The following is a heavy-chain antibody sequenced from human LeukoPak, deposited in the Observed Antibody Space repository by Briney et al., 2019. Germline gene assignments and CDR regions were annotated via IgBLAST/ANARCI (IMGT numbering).Heavy chain of an antibody. CDR3: AREYSSFEY. D-gene: IGHD5-18*01. J-gene: IGHJ4*02. Sequence: PSETLSLTCTVSGCSISGYYWHWTRHCPGMGLEGIVYINYSATTDYNPSLTSRVTISVDTSKNQFSLNLRSATAADTAVYYCAREYSSFEYWGQGILVTVSS. CDR2: INYSATT. CDR1: GCSISGYY. V-gene: IGHV4-59*01.